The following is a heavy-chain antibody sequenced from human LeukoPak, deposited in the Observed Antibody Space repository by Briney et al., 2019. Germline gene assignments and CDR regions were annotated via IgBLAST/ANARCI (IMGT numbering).Heavy chain of an antibody. V-gene: IGHV3-30-3*01. J-gene: IGHJ4*02. D-gene: IGHD6-6*01. Sequence: PGRSLRLSCAASGFTFSSYAMHWVRQAPGKGLEWVAVISYDGSNKYYADSVKGRFTISRDNSKNTLYLQMNSLRAEDTAVYYCARDSGSSSSSKVFDYWGQGTLVTASS. CDR1: GFTFSSYA. CDR3: ARDSGSSSSSKVFDY. CDR2: ISYDGSNK.